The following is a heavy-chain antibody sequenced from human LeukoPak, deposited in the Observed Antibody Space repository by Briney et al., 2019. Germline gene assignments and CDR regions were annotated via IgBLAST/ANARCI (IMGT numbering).Heavy chain of an antibody. CDR2: IYYSGST. Sequence: SETLSLTCTVSGGSISSYYWSWIRQPPGKGLEGIGYIYYSGSTNYNPSLKSRVTISVDTSKNQFSLKLSSVTAADTAVYYCARTTYYDFWSGYSGSPNWFDPWGQGTLVTVSS. D-gene: IGHD3-3*01. J-gene: IGHJ5*02. CDR1: GGSISSYY. CDR3: ARTTYYDFWSGYSGSPNWFDP. V-gene: IGHV4-59*01.